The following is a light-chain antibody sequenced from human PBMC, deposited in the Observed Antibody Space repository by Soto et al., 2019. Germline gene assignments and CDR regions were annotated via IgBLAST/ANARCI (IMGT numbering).Light chain of an antibody. CDR3: MQGTHWPIT. CDR2: KVS. CDR1: QSLVHSDGIAY. J-gene: IGKJ5*01. Sequence: EVVMTQSPLSLPVTLGQPASISYRSNQSLVHSDGIAYFSWFQQRPGRSPRRLIYKVSNRDSGVPARFSGSGSGTDFALKISRVEAEDVGVYYCMQGTHWPITFGQGTLLET. V-gene: IGKV2-30*02.